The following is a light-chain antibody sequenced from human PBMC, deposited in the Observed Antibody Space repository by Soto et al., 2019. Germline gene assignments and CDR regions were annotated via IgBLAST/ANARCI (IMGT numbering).Light chain of an antibody. CDR3: CSFALRSTLI. Sequence: QSALTQPASVSGSPGQSITISCTGTSSDVGTYNLVSWYQQYPGKAPKLLIYEGGKRPSGVSNRFSGSKSGNTASLTISRLQAQDEADYYCCSFALRSTLIFGGGTQLTVL. CDR2: EGG. CDR1: SSDVGTYNL. V-gene: IGLV2-23*01. J-gene: IGLJ2*01.